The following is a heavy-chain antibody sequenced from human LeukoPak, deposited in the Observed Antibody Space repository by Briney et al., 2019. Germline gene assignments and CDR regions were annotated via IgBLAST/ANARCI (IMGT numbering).Heavy chain of an antibody. Sequence: GASVKVSCKASGYTLTRYYLHWLRQAPGQGLEWMGIINPSGGNTNYAQKLQGRVTMTRDMSTSTVYMELRSLRSEDTAVYHCARGSAIAAGQASWFDPWGQGTLVTVSS. V-gene: IGHV1-46*01. D-gene: IGHD2-21*01. J-gene: IGHJ5*02. CDR1: GYTLTRYY. CDR2: INPSGGNT. CDR3: ARGSAIAAGQASWFDP.